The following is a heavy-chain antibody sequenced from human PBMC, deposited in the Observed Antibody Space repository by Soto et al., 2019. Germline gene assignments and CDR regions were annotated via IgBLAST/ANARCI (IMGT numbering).Heavy chain of an antibody. CDR1: GFTVSSNY. Sequence: EVQLVESGGGLVQPGGSLKLSCAASGFTVSSNYMSWVRQAPGKGLEWVSVIYSGGSTYYADSVKGRFTISRDNSKNTMYLQMNSLRAEDTAVYYCARDMVRAMDVWGQGTTVTVSS. J-gene: IGHJ6*02. D-gene: IGHD3-10*01. CDR2: IYSGGST. V-gene: IGHV3-66*01. CDR3: ARDMVRAMDV.